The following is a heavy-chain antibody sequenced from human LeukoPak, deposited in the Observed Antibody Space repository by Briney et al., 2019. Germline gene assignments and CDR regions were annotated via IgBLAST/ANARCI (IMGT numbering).Heavy chain of an antibody. CDR3: ASSFIAYCGGDCFTTGYFDY. CDR1: GYTFTGYY. J-gene: IGHJ4*02. Sequence: ASVKVSCKASGYTFTGYYMHWVRQAPGQGLEWMGRIIPILGIANYAQKFQGRVTITADKSTSTAYMELSSLRSEDTAVYYCASSFIAYCGGDCFTTGYFDYWGQGTLVTVSS. D-gene: IGHD2-21*02. CDR2: IIPILGIA. V-gene: IGHV1-69*02.